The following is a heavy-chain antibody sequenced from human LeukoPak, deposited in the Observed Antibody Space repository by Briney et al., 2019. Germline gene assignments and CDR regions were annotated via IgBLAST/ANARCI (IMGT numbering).Heavy chain of an antibody. CDR2: IYYSGST. D-gene: IGHD2-2*01. J-gene: IGHJ6*03. CDR3: ARGWYCSSTSCYPCYMDV. Sequence: SETLSLTCTVSGGSLSSYYWSWIRQPPGKGLEWIGYIYYSGSTNYNPSLKSRVTISVDTSKNQFSLKLSSVTAADKAVYYCARGWYCSSTSCYPCYMDVWGKGTTVSVSS. CDR1: GGSLSSYY. V-gene: IGHV4-59*01.